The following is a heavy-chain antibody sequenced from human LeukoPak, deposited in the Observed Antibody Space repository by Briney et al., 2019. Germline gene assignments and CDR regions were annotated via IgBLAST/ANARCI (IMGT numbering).Heavy chain of an antibody. Sequence: PSETLSPTCTVSGGSISSYYWSWIRQPPGKGLEWIGYIYYSGSTNYNPSLKSRVTISVDTSKNQFSLKLSSVTAADTAVYYCARDKSSWKAARYYYYMDVWGKGTTVTVSS. CDR1: GGSISSYY. D-gene: IGHD1-1*01. J-gene: IGHJ6*03. CDR2: IYYSGST. CDR3: ARDKSSWKAARYYYYMDV. V-gene: IGHV4-59*01.